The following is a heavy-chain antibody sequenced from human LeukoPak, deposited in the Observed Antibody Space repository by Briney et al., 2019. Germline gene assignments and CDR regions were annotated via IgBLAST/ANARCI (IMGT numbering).Heavy chain of an antibody. J-gene: IGHJ4*02. D-gene: IGHD2-21*02. CDR3: ARGLTFCGGDCYTNFDL. CDR1: GYSFTSHG. Sequence: RASVKVSCKASGYSFTSHGISWVRQAPGQGPEWMGWVSTHSGGTNYAQNFQGRVTMTTDTSTSTAYMELRSLRSDDMAVYYCARGLTFCGGDCYTNFDLWGQGTLVTVSS. V-gene: IGHV1-18*03. CDR2: VSTHSGGT.